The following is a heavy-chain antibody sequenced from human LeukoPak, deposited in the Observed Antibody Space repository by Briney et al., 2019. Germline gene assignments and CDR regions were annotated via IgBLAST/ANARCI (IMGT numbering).Heavy chain of an antibody. CDR1: GGSFSGYY. Sequence: SETLSLTCAVYGGSFSGYYWSWIRQPPGKGLEWIGEINHSGSTNYNPSLKSRVTISVDTSKNQFSLKLSSVTAADTAVYYCARREIAVAGIAGGFSPQIDYWGQGTLVTVSS. D-gene: IGHD6-19*01. CDR2: INHSGST. J-gene: IGHJ4*02. CDR3: ARREIAVAGIAGGFSPQIDY. V-gene: IGHV4-34*01.